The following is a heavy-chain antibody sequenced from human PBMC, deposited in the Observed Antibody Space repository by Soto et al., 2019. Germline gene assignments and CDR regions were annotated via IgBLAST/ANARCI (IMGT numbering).Heavy chain of an antibody. J-gene: IGHJ4*02. V-gene: IGHV3-23*01. CDR1: GFTFSNYA. CDR3: AKYSTTGASRLFDH. D-gene: IGHD1-1*01. CDR2: TTSSGDVT. Sequence: EVQLLESGGGLVQPGGSLRLSCGASGFTFSNYAVAWIRQAPGKGLEWVSSTTSSGDVTYYADSVRGRFTVSRDNSKNTLYLQMNSLRAEDTATYYCAKYSTTGASRLFDHWGQGTLVTVSS.